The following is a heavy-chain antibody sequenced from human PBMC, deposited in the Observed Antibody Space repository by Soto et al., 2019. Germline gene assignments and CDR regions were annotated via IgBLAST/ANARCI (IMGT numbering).Heavy chain of an antibody. V-gene: IGHV1-46*01. CDR1: GYKFTTYF. CDR3: VRGYCKTSPCSGDFQF. CDR2: IHPSGDT. J-gene: IGHJ1*01. D-gene: IGHD2-15*01. Sequence: ASVKVSCKASGYKFTTYFIHWVRQAPGQGLEWMGMIHPSGDTGYAQKFRGRVTMTIDTSTTTAYMELRNLTSEDTAEYFSVRGYCKTSPCSGDFQFWGQGTLVTVSS.